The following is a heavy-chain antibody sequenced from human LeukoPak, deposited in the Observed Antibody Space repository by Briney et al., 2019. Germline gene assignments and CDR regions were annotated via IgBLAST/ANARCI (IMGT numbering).Heavy chain of an antibody. CDR3: ASGRGLYSFYAFNV. Sequence: SETLSLTCTVSGGSIRSYYWSWIRQPPGKGLEWIGYISYNGNTHYNPSLKSRLTISLDTSKNQFSLKLSSVTAADTAVYYCASGRGLYSFYAFNVWGQGTMVTVSS. V-gene: IGHV4-59*01. D-gene: IGHD5-18*01. CDR2: ISYNGNT. J-gene: IGHJ3*01. CDR1: GGSIRSYY.